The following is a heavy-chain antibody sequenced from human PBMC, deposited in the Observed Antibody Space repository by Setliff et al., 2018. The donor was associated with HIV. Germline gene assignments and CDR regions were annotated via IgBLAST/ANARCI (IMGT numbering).Heavy chain of an antibody. Sequence: TSETLSLTCTVSGPSINIHYWSWIRQSPGKAFEWIGYIYSTGSTNYNPSLQSRVTISMVASGNQFSLKVTSVTAADTAVYYCAKGAGFYGDYTFDHWGQGRQVTVSS. J-gene: IGHJ4*02. CDR2: IYSTGST. CDR1: GPSINIHY. V-gene: IGHV4-59*11. CDR3: AKGAGFYGDYTFDH. D-gene: IGHD4-17*01.